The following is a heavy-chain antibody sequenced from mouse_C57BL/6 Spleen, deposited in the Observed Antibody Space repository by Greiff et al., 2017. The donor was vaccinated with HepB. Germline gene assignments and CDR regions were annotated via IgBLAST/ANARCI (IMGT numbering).Heavy chain of an antibody. CDR1: GYSFTDYN. D-gene: IGHD2-1*01. J-gene: IGHJ1*03. V-gene: IGHV1-39*01. Sequence: EVKLVESGPELVKPGASVKISCKASGYSFTDYNMNWVKQSTGKSLEWIGVINPKYGTTSYNQKFKGKATLTVDQSSSTAYMQLNSLTSEDSAVYYCARYYGNYWYFDVWGTGTTVTVSS. CDR2: INPKYGTT. CDR3: ARYYGNYWYFDV.